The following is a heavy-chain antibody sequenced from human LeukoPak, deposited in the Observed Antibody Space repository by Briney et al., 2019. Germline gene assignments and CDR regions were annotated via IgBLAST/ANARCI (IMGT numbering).Heavy chain of an antibody. J-gene: IGHJ1*01. CDR1: GFSFSDCY. V-gene: IGHV3-11*03. D-gene: IGHD6-6*01. CDR2: IGGSGADT. CDR3: AKTLVASPGNTGGP. Sequence: GGSLRLSCAASGFSFSDCYMSWFRQAPGKGPEWLSYIGGSGADTNYADSVKGRFTTSRDNAKSSLYLRMNSLRAEDTAVYYCAKTLVASPGNTGGPWGQGTLVTVSS.